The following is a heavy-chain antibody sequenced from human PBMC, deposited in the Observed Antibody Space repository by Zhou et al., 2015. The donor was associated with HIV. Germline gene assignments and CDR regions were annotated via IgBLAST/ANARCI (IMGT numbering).Heavy chain of an antibody. V-gene: IGHV1-69*08. CDR3: ARDRLPLAGGATTP. D-gene: IGHD1-26*01. Sequence: QVQLVQSGAEVKKPGSSVKVSCKASGGTFSSYTISWVRQAPGQGLEWMGRIIPILGIANYAQKFQGRVTITADKSTSTAYMELSSLRSEDTAVYYCARDRLPLAGGATTPWGQGTLVTVSS. CDR1: GGTFSSYT. CDR2: IIPILGIA. J-gene: IGHJ5*02.